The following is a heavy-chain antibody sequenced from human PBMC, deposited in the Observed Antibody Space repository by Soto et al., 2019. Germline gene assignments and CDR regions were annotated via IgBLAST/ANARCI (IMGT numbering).Heavy chain of an antibody. D-gene: IGHD2-2*01. CDR1: GYTFISHG. CDR2: ISGKNGNT. V-gene: IGHV1-18*04. CDR3: ARVSSSIVLVPAYGMDV. Sequence: QVQLVQSGVEVKKPGASVKVSCKASGYTFISHGISWVRQAPGQGLEWMGWISGKNGNTNYAQKLQGRVTLTTDTSTSTAYMELRSLRSDDTAVYYCARVSSSIVLVPAYGMDVWGQGTTVTVSS. J-gene: IGHJ6*02.